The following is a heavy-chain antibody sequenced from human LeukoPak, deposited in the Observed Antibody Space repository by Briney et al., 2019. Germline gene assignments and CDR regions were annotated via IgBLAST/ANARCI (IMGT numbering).Heavy chain of an antibody. CDR1: GGSISSGGYY. J-gene: IGHJ4*02. CDR2: IYHSGST. V-gene: IGHV4-30-2*01. Sequence: PSETLSLTCTVSGGSISSGGYYWSWIRQPPGKGLEWIGYIYHSGSTYYNPSLKSRVSISVDRSKNQFSLKLSSVTAADTAVYYCAGELYDSSGYYQGYFDYWGQGTLVTVSS. D-gene: IGHD3-22*01. CDR3: AGELYDSSGYYQGYFDY.